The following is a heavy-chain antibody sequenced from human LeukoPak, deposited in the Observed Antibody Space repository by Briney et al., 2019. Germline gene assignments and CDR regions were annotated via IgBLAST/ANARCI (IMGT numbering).Heavy chain of an antibody. D-gene: IGHD3-9*01. Sequence: GGSLRLSCAASGFTFSSYGMHWLRQAPGKGLEWVAVISYDGKNMYYADSVKGRLTISRDNSQNTLYLQMNSLRVEDTGVYYCASYDILTGYHSPFDYWGQGSLVTVSS. CDR2: ISYDGKNM. CDR1: GFTFSSYG. CDR3: ASYDILTGYHSPFDY. J-gene: IGHJ4*02. V-gene: IGHV3-30*03.